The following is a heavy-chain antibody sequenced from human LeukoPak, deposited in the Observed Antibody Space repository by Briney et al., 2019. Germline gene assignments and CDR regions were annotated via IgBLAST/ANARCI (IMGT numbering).Heavy chain of an antibody. CDR3: ARVPSSSWFALH. J-gene: IGHJ1*01. V-gene: IGHV1-69*13. CDR1: GGTLSSYA. CDR2: IIPIFGTA. D-gene: IGHD6-13*01. Sequence: ASVKVSCKASGGTLSSYAISWMRQAPGQGLEWMGGIIPIFGTANYAQKFQGRVTITADESSSTAYMELSSLRSEDTAVYYCARVPSSSWFALHWGQGTLVTVSS.